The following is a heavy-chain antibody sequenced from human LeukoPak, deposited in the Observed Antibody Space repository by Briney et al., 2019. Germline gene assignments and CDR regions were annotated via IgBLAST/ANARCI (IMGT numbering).Heavy chain of an antibody. V-gene: IGHV4-4*07. D-gene: IGHD3-22*01. CDR1: SGSFSSYY. J-gene: IGHJ4*02. CDR3: ARGRGYYQDY. Sequence: SENLSLTCTVSSGSFSSYYWNWIRQPAGKGLEWIGRIYITGSTNYNPSLKSRVTMSVDTSKNQFSLKLSSVTAADTAVYYCARGRGYYQDYWGQGTLVTVSS. CDR2: IYITGST.